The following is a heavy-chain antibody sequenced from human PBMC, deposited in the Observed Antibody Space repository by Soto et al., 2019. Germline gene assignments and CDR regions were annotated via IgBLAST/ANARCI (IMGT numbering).Heavy chain of an antibody. V-gene: IGHV3-11*05. CDR2: ISSSTSHT. CDR1: GFTFSAYY. J-gene: IGHJ4*02. Sequence: QVQLVESGGGLVKPGGSLRLSFAVSGFTFSAYYMTWIRKAPGRGREWVSYISSSTSHTNYADSVKGRFTISRDNAKNSLFLQMNGLRAEDTAVYYCARGRGAAADYFDFWGQGTLVTVSS. CDR3: ARGRGAAADYFDF. D-gene: IGHD6-13*01.